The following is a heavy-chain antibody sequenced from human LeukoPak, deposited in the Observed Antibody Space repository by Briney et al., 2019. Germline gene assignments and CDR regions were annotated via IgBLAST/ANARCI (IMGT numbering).Heavy chain of an antibody. D-gene: IGHD3-3*01. J-gene: IGHJ4*02. Sequence: QPGGSLRLSCAASGFIFTNFFMSWVRQAPGKGLEWVASIKHDGSEKYYVDSVRGRFTISRDNTKNLLYLQMSSLRAEDTAVYYCATDRGWRTSGYYLYYFEYWGQGTLVTFSS. CDR3: ATDRGWRTSGYYLYYFEY. CDR2: IKHDGSEK. CDR1: GFIFTNFF. V-gene: IGHV3-7*01.